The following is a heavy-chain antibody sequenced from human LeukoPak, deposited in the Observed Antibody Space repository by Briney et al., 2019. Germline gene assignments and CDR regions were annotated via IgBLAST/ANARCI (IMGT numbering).Heavy chain of an antibody. CDR1: SYSISSGYY. J-gene: IGHJ5*02. CDR3: ARVPHGETIFGVVLYWFDP. Sequence: SETLSLTCTVSSYSISSGYYWGWIRQPPGKGLEWIGSIYHSGSAYYNPSLKSRVTISVGTSKNQFSLKVNSVTTADTAVYYCARVPHGETIFGVVLYWFDPWGQGTLVTVSS. CDR2: IYHSGSA. V-gene: IGHV4-38-2*02. D-gene: IGHD3-3*01.